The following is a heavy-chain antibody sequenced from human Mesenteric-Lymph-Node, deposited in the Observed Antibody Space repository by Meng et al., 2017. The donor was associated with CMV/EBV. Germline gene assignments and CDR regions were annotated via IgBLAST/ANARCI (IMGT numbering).Heavy chain of an antibody. J-gene: IGHJ3*02. CDR1: GFTFSSYS. CDR3: ARVAVAEGAFDI. CDR2: ISSSSSYI. Sequence: GGFLRPSCAASGFTFSSYSMNWVRQAPGKGLEWVSSISSSSSYIYYADSVKGRFTISRDNAKNSLYLQMNSLRAEDTAVYYCARVAVAEGAFDIWGQGTMVTVSS. D-gene: IGHD2-15*01. V-gene: IGHV3-21*01.